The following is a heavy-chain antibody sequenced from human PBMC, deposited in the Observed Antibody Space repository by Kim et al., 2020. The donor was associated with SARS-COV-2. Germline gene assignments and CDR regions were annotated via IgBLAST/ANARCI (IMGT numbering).Heavy chain of an antibody. CDR1: GGSFSGYY. J-gene: IGHJ6*01. CDR3: ARGWPPITMVRGAPLYYYG. Sequence: SETLSLTCAVYGGSFSGYYWSWIRQPPGKGLEWIGEINHSGSTNYNPSLKSRVTISVDTSKNQFSLKLSSVTAADTAVYYCARGWPPITMVRGAPLYYYG. V-gene: IGHV4-34*01. CDR2: INHSGST. D-gene: IGHD3-10*01.